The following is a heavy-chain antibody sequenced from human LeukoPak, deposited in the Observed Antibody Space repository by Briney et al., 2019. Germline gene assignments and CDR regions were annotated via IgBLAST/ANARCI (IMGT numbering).Heavy chain of an antibody. V-gene: IGHV3-53*01. CDR3: ARGSGDGYRLDQ. D-gene: IGHD5-24*01. J-gene: IGHJ5*02. CDR2: IYSGGST. CDR1: GFTFSSYA. Sequence: GGSLRLSCAASGFTFSSYAMNWVRQAPGKGLEWVSIIYSGGSTYYADSVKGRFTLSRDNSKNTLYLQMNSLRAEDTAVYYCARGSGDGYRLDQWGQGTLVSVSS.